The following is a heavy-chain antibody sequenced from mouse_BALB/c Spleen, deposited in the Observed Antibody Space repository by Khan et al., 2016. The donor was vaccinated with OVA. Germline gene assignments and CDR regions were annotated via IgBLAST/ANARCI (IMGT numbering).Heavy chain of an antibody. CDR1: GYTFTDYG. J-gene: IGHJ4*01. V-gene: IGHV1S137*01. Sequence: QVQLKQSGPELVRPGVSVKISCKGSGYTFTDYGMHWVRQSPAKSLEWIGVITTYSGDTNYNQKFKGKATMTVDKSSSTAYMQLARLTSEDSAIYCGARLTQRLDYWGQGTSVTVSS. CDR3: ARLTQRLDY. CDR2: ITTYSGDT.